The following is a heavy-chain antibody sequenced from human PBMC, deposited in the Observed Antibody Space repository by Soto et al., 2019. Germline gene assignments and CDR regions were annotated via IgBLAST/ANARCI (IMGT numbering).Heavy chain of an antibody. CDR2: ARNDPSRRTT. CDR3: ASSRRGEIFHS. CDR1: GLSFSDYH. V-gene: IGHV3-72*01. Sequence: ELQLVESGGGLVQPGGSLRLTCAASGLSFSDYHMDWVRQAPGKGLEWIGRARNDPSRRTTEHAASVRGRFTTSRDDSKKSVYLEMSSLRTEHTAMYYCASSRRGEIFHSWGQGTLVTVSS. D-gene: IGHD3-10*01. J-gene: IGHJ4*02.